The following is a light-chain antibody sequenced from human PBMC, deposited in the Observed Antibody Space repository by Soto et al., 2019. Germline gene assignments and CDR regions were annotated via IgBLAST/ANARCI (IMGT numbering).Light chain of an antibody. CDR3: GSWDSSLSAYV. Sequence: QSVMTQPPSVSAAPGQKVTISCSGSSSNIGGNSVSWYQQLPATAPKLLIYDDDKRPSGIPDRFSGSKSGTSATLVITGFQTGDEADYYCGSWDSSLSAYVFATGTKLTVL. CDR2: DDD. V-gene: IGLV1-51*01. CDR1: SSNIGGNS. J-gene: IGLJ1*01.